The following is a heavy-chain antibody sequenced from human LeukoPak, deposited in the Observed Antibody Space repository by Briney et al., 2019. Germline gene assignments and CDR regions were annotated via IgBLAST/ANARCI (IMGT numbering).Heavy chain of an antibody. CDR1: AFTFSSDA. V-gene: IGHV3-23*02. CDR3: AKDLDFWSGYYSY. J-gene: IGHJ4*02. D-gene: IGHD3-3*01. Sequence: SLRLSCAASAFTFSSDAVSWVRHPEGEGRGWDTAISGSGGSTQYGESVKGRFTISSDNSKNTLYLKMNSVRAEDKDVYYCAKDLDFWSGYYSYWGQGTLVTVSS. CDR2: ISGSGGST.